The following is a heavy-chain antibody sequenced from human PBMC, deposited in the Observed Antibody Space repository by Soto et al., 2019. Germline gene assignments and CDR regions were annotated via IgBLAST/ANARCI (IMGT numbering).Heavy chain of an antibody. J-gene: IGHJ6*02. CDR1: GYTFTSYA. CDR3: AREANMDV. CDR2: IHAGNGNT. Sequence: ASVKVSCKASGYTFTSYAMHWVRQSPGQRLEWMGWIHAGNGNTKYSQKFQGRVTITRDTSASAAYMELTSLRSEDTAVYYCAREANMDVWGQATTVTVSS. V-gene: IGHV1-3*01.